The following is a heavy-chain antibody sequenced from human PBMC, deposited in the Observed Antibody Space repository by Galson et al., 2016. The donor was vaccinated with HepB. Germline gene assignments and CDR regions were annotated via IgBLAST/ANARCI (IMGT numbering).Heavy chain of an antibody. V-gene: IGHV3-48*01. Sequence: SLRLSCAASGFTFSSYTMNWVRQAPGKGLEWVSYISSSSSIYYADSVKGRFTISRDNAKNSLYLQMNSLRVEDTAVYYCATQYCSGGSCYSAAPGYWYFDLWGRGTLVTVSS. CDR1: GFTFSSYT. D-gene: IGHD2-15*01. CDR2: ISSSSSI. J-gene: IGHJ2*01. CDR3: ATQYCSGGSCYSAAPGYWYFDL.